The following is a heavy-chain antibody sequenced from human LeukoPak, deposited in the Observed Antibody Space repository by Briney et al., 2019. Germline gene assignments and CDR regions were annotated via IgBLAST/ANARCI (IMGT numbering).Heavy chain of an antibody. D-gene: IGHD3-3*01. CDR2: IIPIFGTA. Sequence: SVKVSCKASGGTFSSYAISWVRRAPGQGLEWMGGIIPIFGTANYAQKFQGRVTITTDESTSTAYMELSSLRSEDTAVYYCARGAITIFGVASPRYYYYMDVWGKGTTVTVSS. CDR1: GGTFSSYA. V-gene: IGHV1-69*05. J-gene: IGHJ6*03. CDR3: ARGAITIFGVASPRYYYYMDV.